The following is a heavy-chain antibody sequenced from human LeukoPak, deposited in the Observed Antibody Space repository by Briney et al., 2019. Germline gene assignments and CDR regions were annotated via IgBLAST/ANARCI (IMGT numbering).Heavy chain of an antibody. V-gene: IGHV3-15*01. Sequence: GGSLRLSCAASGFTFSNAWMSWVRQAPGKGLEWDGRIKSKTEGGTTDYAAPVKGRFTISRDDSKNTLYLQMNSLKTEDTAVYYCTTYLFYSSGYVLSDYWGQGTLVTVSS. D-gene: IGHD3-22*01. CDR2: IKSKTEGGTT. CDR1: GFTFSNAW. CDR3: TTYLFYSSGYVLSDY. J-gene: IGHJ4*02.